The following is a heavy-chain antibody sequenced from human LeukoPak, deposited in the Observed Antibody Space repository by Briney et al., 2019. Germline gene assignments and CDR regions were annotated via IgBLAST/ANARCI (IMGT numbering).Heavy chain of an antibody. D-gene: IGHD6-19*01. Sequence: PSETLSLTCTVSGDSISSYFWGWIRQPPRKGLEWIGHISYSGSTNYNPSLQIRVAKSVDTSKNQFSLKLTSLTPAHTTAYFCSRGMRFSGSSSGLSFYFDYWGQGNLVTVSS. CDR3: SRGMRFSGSSSGLSFYFDY. V-gene: IGHV4-59*01. CDR1: GDSISSYF. J-gene: IGHJ4*02. CDR2: ISYSGST.